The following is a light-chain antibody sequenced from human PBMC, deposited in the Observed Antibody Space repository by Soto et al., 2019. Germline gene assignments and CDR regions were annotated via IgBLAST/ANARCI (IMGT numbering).Light chain of an antibody. CDR1: QRIRTD. Sequence: EVVMTQSPATLSVSPGERATLSCRASQRIRTDLAWYQQKPGQAPSLLIFSASTRATGVPARFSGSGSGTEFTLTISSLQSEDFAVYYCQQYNKWPQWTFGQGTKVDLK. V-gene: IGKV3-15*01. J-gene: IGKJ1*01. CDR3: QQYNKWPQWT. CDR2: SAS.